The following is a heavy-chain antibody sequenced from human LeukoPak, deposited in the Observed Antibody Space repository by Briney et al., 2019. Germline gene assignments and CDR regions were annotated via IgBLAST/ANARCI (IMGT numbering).Heavy chain of an antibody. Sequence: PGGSLRLSCAASGFTFSNYGMHWVRQAPGKGLEWVAFIRYDGSNKYFADSLKGRFTISRDNSKNTVYLQMNSLRPEDTAVYYCAKDWRRIVVVGPITRHGNYMDVWGKGTTVTISS. CDR3: AKDWRRIVVVGPITRHGNYMDV. V-gene: IGHV3-30*02. D-gene: IGHD2-15*01. J-gene: IGHJ6*03. CDR1: GFTFSNYG. CDR2: IRYDGSNK.